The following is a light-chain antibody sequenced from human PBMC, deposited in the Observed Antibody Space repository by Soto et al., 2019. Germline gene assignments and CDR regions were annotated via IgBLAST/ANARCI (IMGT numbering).Light chain of an antibody. J-gene: IGKJ1*01. CDR3: HQYDSWT. CDR1: QSFNSIY. Sequence: EIVLTLSPGTLSLSPGEGATLSCRASQSFNSIYLAWYQQKPGQAPRLLIYGASSRATGIPDRFSGSGSGTDFTLTISRLEPEDFAVYYCHQYDSWTFGQGTKVDIK. CDR2: GAS. V-gene: IGKV3-20*01.